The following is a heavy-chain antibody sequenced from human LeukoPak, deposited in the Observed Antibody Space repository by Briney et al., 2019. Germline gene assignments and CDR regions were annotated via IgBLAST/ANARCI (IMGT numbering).Heavy chain of an antibody. Sequence: PGGSLRLSCAASGFTVSTNYMSWVRQAPGKGLEWVSVIYSGGSTYYADSVKGRFTISRDNSKNTLDLQMNSLRAEDTAVYYCARDQGDPYYYYGMDAWGQGTTVTVSS. V-gene: IGHV3-53*01. CDR2: IYSGGST. CDR3: ARDQGDPYYYYGMDA. CDR1: GFTVSTNY. J-gene: IGHJ6*02.